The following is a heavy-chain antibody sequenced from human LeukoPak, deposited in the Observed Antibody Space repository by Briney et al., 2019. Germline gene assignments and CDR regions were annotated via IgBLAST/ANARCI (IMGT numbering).Heavy chain of an antibody. Sequence: SETLSLTCAVYGGSFSDYSWSWIRQPPGKGLEWIGYIYTSGSTNYNPSLKSRVTISVDTSKNQFSLRLSSVTAADTAMYFCARAYSRSYSHFDDWGQGTLVTVSS. J-gene: IGHJ4*02. CDR2: IYTSGST. D-gene: IGHD1-26*01. V-gene: IGHV4-4*09. CDR3: ARAYSRSYSHFDD. CDR1: GGSFSDYS.